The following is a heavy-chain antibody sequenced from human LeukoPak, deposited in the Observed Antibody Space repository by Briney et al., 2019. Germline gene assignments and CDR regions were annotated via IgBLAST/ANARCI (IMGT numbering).Heavy chain of an antibody. D-gene: IGHD3-22*01. Sequence: SETLSLTCTVSGGSISSSSYYWGWIRQPPGKGLEWIGYIYYSGSTNYNPSLKSRVTISVDTSKNQFSLKLSSVTAADTAVYYCARGSSGLNWFDPWGQGTLVTVSS. CDR3: ARGSSGLNWFDP. J-gene: IGHJ5*02. V-gene: IGHV4-61*05. CDR1: GGSISSSSYY. CDR2: IYYSGST.